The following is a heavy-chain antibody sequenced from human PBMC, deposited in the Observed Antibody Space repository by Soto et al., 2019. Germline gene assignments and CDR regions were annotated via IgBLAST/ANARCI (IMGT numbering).Heavy chain of an antibody. CDR1: GGSISSGGYS. V-gene: IGHV4-30-2*01. CDR3: ARTRVNWFDP. Sequence: SETLSLTCAVSGGSISSGGYSWSWIRQPPGKGLEWIGYIYHSGSTYYNPSLKSRVTISVDRSKNQFSLKLSSVTAADTAVYYCARTRVNWFDPWGQGTLVTVSS. D-gene: IGHD4-17*01. J-gene: IGHJ5*02. CDR2: IYHSGST.